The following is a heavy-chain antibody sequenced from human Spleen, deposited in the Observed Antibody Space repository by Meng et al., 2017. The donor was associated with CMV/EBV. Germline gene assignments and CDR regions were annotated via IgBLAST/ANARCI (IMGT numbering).Heavy chain of an antibody. V-gene: IGHV4-34*01. J-gene: IGHJ5*02. CDR3: ARGDWGYTGGFDP. Sequence: CAVYGGSFSGYDWSWIRRPPGKGLEWIGEINHSGSTNYNPSLKSRVTISADTSKNQFSLKLSSVTAADTAVYYCARGDWGYTGGFDPWGQGTLVTVSS. CDR2: INHSGST. D-gene: IGHD3-16*02. CDR1: GGSFSGYD.